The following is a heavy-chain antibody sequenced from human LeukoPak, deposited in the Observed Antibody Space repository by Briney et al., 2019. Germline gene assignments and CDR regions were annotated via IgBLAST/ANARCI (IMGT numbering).Heavy chain of an antibody. D-gene: IGHD3-10*01. CDR1: GYLFTSYW. CDR2: IYPGDSDT. V-gene: IGHV5-51*01. Sequence: KSGESLQISCKDSGYLFTSYWIARVRQRPGKGLEWMGIIYPGDSDTRYSPSFQGRVTISADKSINTAYLLWSSLQASDTATYYCARQDASGTYDAFDVWGQGTVVTV. J-gene: IGHJ3*01. CDR3: ARQDASGTYDAFDV.